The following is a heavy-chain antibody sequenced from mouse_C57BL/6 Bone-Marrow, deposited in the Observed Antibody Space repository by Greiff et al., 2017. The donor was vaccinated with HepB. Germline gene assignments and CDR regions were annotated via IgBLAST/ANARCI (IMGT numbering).Heavy chain of an antibody. CDR3: TTGLRRRTWFAY. Sequence: VQLKESGAELVRPGASVKLSCTASGFNIKDDYMHWVKQRPEQGLEWIGWIDPENGDTEYASKFQGKATITADTSSNTAYLQLSSLTSEDTAVYYCTTGLRRRTWFAYWGQGTLVTVSA. D-gene: IGHD2-2*01. CDR2: IDPENGDT. J-gene: IGHJ3*01. V-gene: IGHV14-4*01. CDR1: GFNIKDDY.